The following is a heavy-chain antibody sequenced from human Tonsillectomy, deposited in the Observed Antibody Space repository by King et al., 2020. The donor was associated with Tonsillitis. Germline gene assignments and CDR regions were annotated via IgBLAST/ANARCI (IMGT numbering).Heavy chain of an antibody. CDR2: ILPIFGTA. V-gene: IGHV1-69*01. D-gene: IGHD3-10*01. CDR1: GGTFSSYV. J-gene: IGHJ6*02. Sequence: VQLVESGAEVKKPGSSVKVSCKASGGTFSSYVISWVRQAPGQGLEWMGGILPIFGTANYAQKFQGRVTITADESTSTAYMELSSLRSADTAVYYCARPPITLVRGVLDGMDVWGQGTTVTVSS. CDR3: ARPPITLVRGVLDGMDV.